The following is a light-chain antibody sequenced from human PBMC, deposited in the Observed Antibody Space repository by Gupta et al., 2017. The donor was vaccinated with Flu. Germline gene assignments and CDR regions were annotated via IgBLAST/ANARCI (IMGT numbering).Light chain of an antibody. CDR2: RNN. J-gene: IGLJ2*01. CDR3: ASWDDSLSAVL. Sequence: QSVLTQPPSASGTPGQRVTISCSGSSSNIGSNYVYWYHHLPGTAPNHLMYRNNQRPSGGPGRFSGSKSGTSAALATSGRRSDDEADYYCASWDDSLSAVLFGGGTRLTVL. V-gene: IGLV1-47*01. CDR1: SSNIGSNY.